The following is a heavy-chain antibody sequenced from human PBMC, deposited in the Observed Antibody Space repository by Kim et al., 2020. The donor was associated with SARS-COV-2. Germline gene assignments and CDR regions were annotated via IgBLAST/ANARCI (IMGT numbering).Heavy chain of an antibody. J-gene: IGHJ4*02. D-gene: IGHD4-17*01. Sequence: GGSLRLSCAASGFTFSNAWMSWVRQAPGKGLEWVGRIKSKTDGGTTDYAAPVKGRFTISRDDSKNTLYLQMNSLKTEDTAVYYCTTIDYGDYGFDYWGQGTLVTVSS. CDR3: TTIDYGDYGFDY. CDR2: IKSKTDGGTT. V-gene: IGHV3-15*01. CDR1: GFTFSNAW.